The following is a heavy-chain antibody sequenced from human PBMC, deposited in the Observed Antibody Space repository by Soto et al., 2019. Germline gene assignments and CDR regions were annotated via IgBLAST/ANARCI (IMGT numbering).Heavy chain of an antibody. CDR1: GFTFSSDW. CDR3: AREARSYYDSSGYYYVNNWFDP. D-gene: IGHD3-22*01. CDR2: IKQDGSEK. Sequence: GGSLRLSCAASGFTFSSDWMSWCHQAPGKGLEWVANIKQDGSEKYYVDSVKGRFTISRDNAKNSLYLQMNSLRAEDTAVYYCAREARSYYDSSGYYYVNNWFDPWGQGTLVTVSS. V-gene: IGHV3-7*01. J-gene: IGHJ5*02.